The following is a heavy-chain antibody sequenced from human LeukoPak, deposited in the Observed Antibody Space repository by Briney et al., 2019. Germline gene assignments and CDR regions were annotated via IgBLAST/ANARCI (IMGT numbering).Heavy chain of an antibody. D-gene: IGHD3-10*01. CDR2: INHSGST. Sequence: SETLSLTCAVYGGSFSGYYWSWIRQPPGKGLEWIGEINHSGSTNYNPSLKSRVTIPVDTSKNQFSLKLSSVTAADTAVYYCARDRYYSSGSYYNPRRGYFDYWGQGTVVTVSS. CDR1: GGSFSGYY. V-gene: IGHV4-34*01. J-gene: IGHJ4*02. CDR3: ARDRYYSSGSYYNPRRGYFDY.